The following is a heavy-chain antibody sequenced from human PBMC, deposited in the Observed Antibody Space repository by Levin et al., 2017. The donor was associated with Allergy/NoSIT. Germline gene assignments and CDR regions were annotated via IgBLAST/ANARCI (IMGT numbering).Heavy chain of an antibody. CDR3: ARMTAAGAYYFYGFDV. V-gene: IGHV2-70*01. CDR1: GFSLSNTGMC. CDR2: IDWDDDK. J-gene: IGHJ6*02. D-gene: IGHD6-13*01. Sequence: SVSGPTLVKPTQTLTLTCTFSGFSLSNTGMCVGWIRQTPGKALEWLALIDWDDDKYYNTSLKTRLSISRVTSKNQVVLTMTNMDPVDTATYYCARMTAAGAYYFYGFDVWGQGTSVTVSS.